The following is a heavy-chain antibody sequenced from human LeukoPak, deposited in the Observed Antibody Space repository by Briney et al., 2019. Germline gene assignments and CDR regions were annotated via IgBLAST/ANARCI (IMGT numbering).Heavy chain of an antibody. CDR1: GGSISGSNYY. J-gene: IGHJ5*02. V-gene: IGHV4-39*01. CDR3: ARIIEMATIFAPFDP. CDR2: IYYSGST. D-gene: IGHD5-24*01. Sequence: SETLSLTCTVFGGSISGSNYYWGWIRQPPGKGLEWIGSIYYSGSTYYSPSLKSRVTISVDTSKNQFSLKLSSVTAADTAVYYCARIIEMATIFAPFDPWGQGTLVTVSS.